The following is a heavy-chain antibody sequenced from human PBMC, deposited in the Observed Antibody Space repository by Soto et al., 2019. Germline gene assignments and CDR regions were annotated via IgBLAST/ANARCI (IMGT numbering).Heavy chain of an antibody. CDR1: GYSFTSYG. CDR2: ISVYNGNT. J-gene: IGHJ6*02. V-gene: IGHV1-18*01. Sequence: QVQLVQSGAEVKKPGASVKVSCKASGYSFTSYGVSWVRQAPGQGLEWMGWISVYNGNTHNAQKFQGRVTMSTDTSPSTASMGLRSLRSDDTAVYYSVKDRDGSGWQPDCYGMDVWGQGTTVTVSS. D-gene: IGHD6-19*01. CDR3: VKDRDGSGWQPDCYGMDV.